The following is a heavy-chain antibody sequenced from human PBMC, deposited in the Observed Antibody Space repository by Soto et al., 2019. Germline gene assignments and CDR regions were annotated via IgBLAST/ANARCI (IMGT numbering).Heavy chain of an antibody. J-gene: IGHJ6*02. CDR1: GFTFSSYA. CDR2: ISYDGSNK. D-gene: IGHD2-2*01. CDR3: ARDQGGVPAAIASGMDV. Sequence: QVQLVESGGGVVQPGRSLRLSCAASGFTFSSYAMHWVRQAPGKGLEWVAVISYDGSNKYYADSVKGRFTISRDNSQNTLYLKMNSLTDEDTAVYYCARDQGGVPAAIASGMDVWGQGTTVTVSS. V-gene: IGHV3-30-3*01.